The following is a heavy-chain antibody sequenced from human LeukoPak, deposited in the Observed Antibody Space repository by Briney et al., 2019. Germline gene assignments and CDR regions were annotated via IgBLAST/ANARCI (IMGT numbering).Heavy chain of an antibody. D-gene: IGHD6-13*01. CDR3: AREYPRSWYAEGAFDI. J-gene: IGHJ3*02. V-gene: IGHV3-30-3*01. CDR2: ISYDGSNK. Sequence: GGSLRLSCAASGFTFSSYAMHWVRQAPGKGLEWVAVISYDGSNKYYADSVEGRFTISRDNSKNTLYLQMNSLRAEDTAVYYCAREYPRSWYAEGAFDIWGQGTMVTVSS. CDR1: GFTFSSYA.